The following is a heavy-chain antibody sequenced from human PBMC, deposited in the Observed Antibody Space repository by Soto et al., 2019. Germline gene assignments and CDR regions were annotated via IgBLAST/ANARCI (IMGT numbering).Heavy chain of an antibody. V-gene: IGHV4-39*07. J-gene: IGHJ5*02. D-gene: IGHD3-16*02. Sequence: SETLSLTCTVSGGSISSSSYYWGWIRQPPGKGLEWIGSIYYSGSTYYNPSLKSRVTISVDTSKNQFSLKLSSVTAADTAVYYCARGRGLHLGELSGRFDPWGQGTLVTVSS. CDR2: IYYSGST. CDR1: GGSISSSSYY. CDR3: ARGRGLHLGELSGRFDP.